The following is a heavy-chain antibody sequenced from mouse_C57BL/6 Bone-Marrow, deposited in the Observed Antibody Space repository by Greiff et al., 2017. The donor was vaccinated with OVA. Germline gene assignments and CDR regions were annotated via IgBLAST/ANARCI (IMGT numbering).Heavy chain of an antibody. V-gene: IGHV1-82*01. Sequence: QVQLQQSGPELVKPGASVKISCKASGYAFSSSWMNWVKQRPGKGLEWIGRIYPGDGDTNYNGKFKGKATLTADKSSSKAYMQLTSLTSEDSAVYFCARSFDYWGQGTTLTVSS. CDR2: IYPGDGDT. CDR1: GYAFSSSW. J-gene: IGHJ2*01. CDR3: ARSFDY.